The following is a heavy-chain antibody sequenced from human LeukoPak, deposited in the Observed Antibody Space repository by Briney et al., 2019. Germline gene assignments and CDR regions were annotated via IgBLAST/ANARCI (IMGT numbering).Heavy chain of an antibody. CDR3: ARTPTSRVPRYYYYYGMDV. CDR2: IYYSGST. Sequence: SETLSLTCTVSGGSISSSSYYWSWIRQPPGKGLEWIGYIYYSGSTNYNPSLKSRVTISVDTSKNQFSLKLSSVTAADTAVYYCARTPTSRVPRYYYYYGMDVWGQGTTVTVSS. J-gene: IGHJ6*02. CDR1: GGSISSSSYY. V-gene: IGHV4-61*01.